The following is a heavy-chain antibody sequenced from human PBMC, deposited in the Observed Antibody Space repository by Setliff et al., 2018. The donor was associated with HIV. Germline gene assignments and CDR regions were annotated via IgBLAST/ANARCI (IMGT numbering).Heavy chain of an antibody. CDR2: IRYDSSNK. Sequence: GGSLRLSCVASGFTFSDYWVHWVRQAPGKGLEWVTFIRYDSSNKYYADSVKGRFTISRDNSKNMVFLQMNSLRPEDTALYYCAKGASGWSPDYWGQGTLVTVSS. J-gene: IGHJ4*02. D-gene: IGHD6-19*01. V-gene: IGHV3-30*02. CDR3: AKGASGWSPDY. CDR1: GFTFSDYW.